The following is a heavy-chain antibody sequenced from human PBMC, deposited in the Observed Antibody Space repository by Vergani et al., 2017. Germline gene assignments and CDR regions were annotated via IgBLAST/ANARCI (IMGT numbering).Heavy chain of an antibody. D-gene: IGHD3-22*01. Sequence: EVQLLQSGGGVIQPGGSVRLSCAASGFTFSASPMTWVRQAPGKGLEWVPAISARYPSTYYADSVKGRFTISRDNSKNMLYLQMNSLRAEDTAVYYCARLSYDTTPYLQGGYDCWGQGTLVSVSS. CDR3: ARLSYDTTPYLQGGYDC. J-gene: IGHJ4*02. CDR1: GFTFSASP. V-gene: IGHV3-23*01. CDR2: ISARYPST.